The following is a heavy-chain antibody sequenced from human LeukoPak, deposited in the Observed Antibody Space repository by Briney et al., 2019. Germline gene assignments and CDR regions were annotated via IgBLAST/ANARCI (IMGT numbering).Heavy chain of an antibody. CDR1: GFTFSSYW. CDR3: AREYYYDSSGASYGMDV. CDR2: INSDGSST. V-gene: IGHV3-74*01. J-gene: IGHJ6*02. Sequence: GGSPRLSCAASGFTFSSYWMHWVRQAPGKGLVWVSRINSDGSSTSYADSVKGRFTISRDNAKNTLYLQMNSLRAEDTAVYYCAREYYYDSSGASYGMDVWGQGTTVTVSS. D-gene: IGHD3-22*01.